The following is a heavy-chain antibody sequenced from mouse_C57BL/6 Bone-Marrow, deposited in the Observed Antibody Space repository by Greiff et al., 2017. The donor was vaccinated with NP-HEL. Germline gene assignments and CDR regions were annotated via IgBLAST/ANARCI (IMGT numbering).Heavy chain of an antibody. Sequence: VQRVESGAELAKPGASVKLSCKASGYTFTSYWMHWVKQRPGQGLEWIGYINPSSGYTKYNQKFKDKATLTADKSSSTAYMQLSSLTYEDSAVYYCARRRFYGSSHFDYWGQGTTLTVSS. CDR1: GYTFTSYW. V-gene: IGHV1-7*01. CDR2: INPSSGYT. J-gene: IGHJ2*01. D-gene: IGHD1-1*01. CDR3: ARRRFYGSSHFDY.